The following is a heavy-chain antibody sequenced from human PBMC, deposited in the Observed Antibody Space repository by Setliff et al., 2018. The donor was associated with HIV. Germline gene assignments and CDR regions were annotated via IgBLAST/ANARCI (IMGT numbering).Heavy chain of an antibody. CDR2: IFSNDEK. CDR1: GDSISSGDYY. J-gene: IGHJ6*03. Sequence: ETLSLTCTVSGDSISSGDYYWSWIRQPPGKALEWPAHIFSNDEKSYSTSLKSRLTISKDTSKSQVVLTMTNMDPVDTATYYCARVRDYYYMDVWGKGTTVTVSS. CDR3: ARVRDYYYMDV. V-gene: IGHV2-26*02.